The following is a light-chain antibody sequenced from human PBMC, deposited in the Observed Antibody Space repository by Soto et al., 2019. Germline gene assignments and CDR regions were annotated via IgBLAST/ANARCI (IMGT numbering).Light chain of an antibody. CDR2: EVS. J-gene: IGLJ1*01. Sequence: QSVLTQPRSVSGPPGQSVSISCSGTSSDVGTYNYVSWYQQHPGKAPKLMIYEVSNRPSGVSNRFSGSKSGNTASLTISGLQAEDEADYYCSSYTSSSTPYVFGTGTKVTVL. V-gene: IGLV2-14*01. CDR1: SSDVGTYNY. CDR3: SSYTSSSTPYV.